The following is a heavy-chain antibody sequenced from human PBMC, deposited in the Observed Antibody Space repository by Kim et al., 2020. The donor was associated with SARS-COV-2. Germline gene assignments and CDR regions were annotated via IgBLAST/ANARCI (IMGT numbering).Heavy chain of an antibody. CDR2: MNPNSGNT. CDR3: ARVGDFDWLLPPDAFDI. CDR1: GYTFTSYD. V-gene: IGHV1-8*01. J-gene: IGHJ3*02. Sequence: ASVKVSCKASGYTFTSYDINWVRQATGQGLEWMGWMNPNSGNTGYAQKFQGRVTMTRNTSISTAYMELSSLRSEDTAVYYCARVGDFDWLLPPDAFDIWGQGTMVTVSS. D-gene: IGHD3-9*01.